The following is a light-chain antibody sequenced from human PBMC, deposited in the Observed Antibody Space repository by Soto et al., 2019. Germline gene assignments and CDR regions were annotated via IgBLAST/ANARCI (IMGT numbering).Light chain of an antibody. CDR3: QQYYNWRPR. CDR1: QSISSS. Sequence: EVVMTQSPATLSVSPGDTATLSCRASQSISSSLAWYQQKPGQPPRLLIYGASTRATGVPARFSGSGSGTEFTLTISRLQSEDFAVYYRQQYYNWRPRFGQGTKVDI. CDR2: GAS. V-gene: IGKV3-15*01. J-gene: IGKJ1*01.